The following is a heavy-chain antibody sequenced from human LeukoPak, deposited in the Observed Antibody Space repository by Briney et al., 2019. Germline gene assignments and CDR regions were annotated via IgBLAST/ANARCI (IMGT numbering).Heavy chain of an antibody. Sequence: SETLSLTCTVSGGSISSGDYYWSWTRQPPGKGLEWIGYIYYSGSTYYNPSLKSRVTISVDTSKNQFSLKLSSVTAADTAVYYCARDKGTTDTAFDIWGQGTMVTVSS. J-gene: IGHJ3*02. CDR1: GGSISSGDYY. CDR2: IYYSGST. D-gene: IGHD1-1*01. CDR3: ARDKGTTDTAFDI. V-gene: IGHV4-30-4*01.